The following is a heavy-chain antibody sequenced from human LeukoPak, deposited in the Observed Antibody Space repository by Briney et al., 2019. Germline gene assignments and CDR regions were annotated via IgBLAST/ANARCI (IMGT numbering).Heavy chain of an antibody. V-gene: IGHV3-30*03. Sequence: GGSLRLSCAASGFTFSSYGMHWVRQAPGKGLEWVAVISYDGSNKYYADSVKGRFTISRDNSKNTLYLQMNSLRAEDTAVYYCARGGVTTVTDFDYWGQGTLVTVSS. CDR2: ISYDGSNK. CDR3: ARGGVTTVTDFDY. J-gene: IGHJ4*02. D-gene: IGHD4-17*01. CDR1: GFTFSSYG.